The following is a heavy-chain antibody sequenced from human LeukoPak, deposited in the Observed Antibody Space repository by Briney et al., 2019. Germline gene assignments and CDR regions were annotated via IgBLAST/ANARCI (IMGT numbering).Heavy chain of an antibody. CDR2: IYFTRTT. Sequence: SETLFLTCTVSGDSVSSGRDYRSSIRQPPGEGLERLGYIYFTRTTNYKPSLKSRVSISLDTSKNQFSLKLSSVTAADTAVYYCARGQIQLTHWGQGTLVTVSS. J-gene: IGHJ4*02. CDR3: ARGQIQLTH. CDR1: GDSVSSGRDY. V-gene: IGHV4-61*01. D-gene: IGHD1-1*01.